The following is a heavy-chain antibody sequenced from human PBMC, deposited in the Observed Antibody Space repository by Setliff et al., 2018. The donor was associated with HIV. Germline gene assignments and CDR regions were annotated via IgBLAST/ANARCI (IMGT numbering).Heavy chain of an antibody. J-gene: IGHJ3*02. Sequence: ASVKVSCKSSGYSFTSYTIHWVRQAPGQRLEWMGWINAGNGNTKYSQKFRGRVTFTRDTSASTAYMELSGLGFEDTAVYYCARLSSAAMWGGGAFDIWGQGTMVTVSS. CDR2: INAGNGNT. CDR3: ARLSSAAMWGGGAFDI. CDR1: GYSFTSYT. V-gene: IGHV1-3*01. D-gene: IGHD2-2*01.